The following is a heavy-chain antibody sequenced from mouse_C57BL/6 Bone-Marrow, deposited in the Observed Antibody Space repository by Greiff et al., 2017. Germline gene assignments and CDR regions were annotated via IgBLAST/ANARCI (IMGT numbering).Heavy chain of an antibody. CDR2: IHPSDSDT. J-gene: IGHJ1*03. D-gene: IGHD1-1*01. V-gene: IGHV1-74*01. Sequence: QVQLKQPGAELVKPGASVKVSCKASGYTFTSYWVHWVKQRPGQGLEWIGRIHPSDSDTNYNQKFKGKATLTVDKSSITAYMQLSSLTSEDSAVYYCAIKAFYYYGSSWYFDVWGTGTTVTVSS. CDR1: GYTFTSYW. CDR3: AIKAFYYYGSSWYFDV.